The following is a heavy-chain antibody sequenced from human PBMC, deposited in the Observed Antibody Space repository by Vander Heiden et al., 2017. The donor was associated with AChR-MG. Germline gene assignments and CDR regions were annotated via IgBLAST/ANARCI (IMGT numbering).Heavy chain of an antibody. CDR2: ISGSGGST. D-gene: IGHD2-2*01. J-gene: IGHJ4*02. Sequence: EVQLLESGGGLVQPGGSLRLSCAASGFTFSSYAMSWVRQAPGKGLEWVSAISGSGGSTYYEDSVKGRVTISRDNSKNTLYLQMNSLRAEDTAVYYCAKSDCSSTSCYVGGYGYWGQGTLVTVSS. CDR1: GFTFSSYA. CDR3: AKSDCSSTSCYVGGYGY. V-gene: IGHV3-23*01.